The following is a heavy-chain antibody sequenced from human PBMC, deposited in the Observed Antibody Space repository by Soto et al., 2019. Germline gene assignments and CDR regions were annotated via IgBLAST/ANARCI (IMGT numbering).Heavy chain of an antibody. CDR2: ISSSSSYI. J-gene: IGHJ3*02. CDR1: GFTFSSYS. CDR3: ARDRVVGAISNAFDI. Sequence: PGGSLRLSCAASGFTFSSYSMNWVRQAPGKGLEWVSSISSSSSYIYYADSVKSRFTISRDNAKNSLYLQMNSLRAEDTAVYYCARDRVVGAISNAFDIWGQGTMVTVSS. V-gene: IGHV3-21*01. D-gene: IGHD1-26*01.